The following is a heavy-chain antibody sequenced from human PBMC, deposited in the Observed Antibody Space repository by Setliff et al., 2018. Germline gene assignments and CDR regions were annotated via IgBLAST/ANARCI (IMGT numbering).Heavy chain of an antibody. CDR2: ISGHNGKT. Sequence: ASVKVSCKASGVAFSSYALTWVRQAPGQGLEWMGWISGHNGKTIIEPKFQGRVALTTDTGSDTAHMELRNLRSDDAAVYFCALSSLSLCSGGNCPNAFDVWGQGTMVTVSS. V-gene: IGHV1-18*01. CDR3: ALSSLSLCSGGNCPNAFDV. D-gene: IGHD2-15*01. CDR1: GVAFSSYA. J-gene: IGHJ3*01.